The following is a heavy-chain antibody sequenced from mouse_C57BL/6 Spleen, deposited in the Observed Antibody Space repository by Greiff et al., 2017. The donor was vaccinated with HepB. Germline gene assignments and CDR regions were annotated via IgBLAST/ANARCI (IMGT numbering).Heavy chain of an antibody. J-gene: IGHJ1*03. V-gene: IGHV1-80*01. CDR2: IYPGDGDT. CDR1: GYAFSSYW. D-gene: IGHD2-2*01. Sequence: QVQLQQSGAELVKPGASVKISCKASGYAFSSYWMNWVKQRPGKGLEWIGQIYPGDGDTNYNGKFKGKATLTADKSSSTAYMQLSSLTSEDSAVYCCAIIYYGYDGPNWYFDVWGTGTTVTVSS. CDR3: AIIYYGYDGPNWYFDV.